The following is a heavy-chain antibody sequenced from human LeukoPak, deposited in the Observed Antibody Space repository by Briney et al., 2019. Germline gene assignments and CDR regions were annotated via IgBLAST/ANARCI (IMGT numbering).Heavy chain of an antibody. CDR3: SGGRMGVFDY. D-gene: IGHD2-8*02. Sequence: PGGSLRLSWAASGFTLSSYGVRWVRQAPGKGLEWVAVISYDGSNKYYADSVKGRFTISRDNSKNTLYLQMNSLRAEDTAVYYCSGGRMGVFDYWGQGTLVTVSS. CDR1: GFTLSSYG. CDR2: ISYDGSNK. J-gene: IGHJ4*02. V-gene: IGHV3-30*03.